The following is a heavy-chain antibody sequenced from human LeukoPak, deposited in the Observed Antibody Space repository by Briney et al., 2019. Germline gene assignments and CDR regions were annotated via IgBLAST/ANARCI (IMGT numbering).Heavy chain of an antibody. CDR2: IRTKAYGGTT. V-gene: IGHV3-49*04. J-gene: IGHJ3*02. Sequence: GGSLRLSCAGSGFSFGDYAMNWVRQAPGRGLECVSFIRTKAYGGTTEYAASVQGRFTISRDDSKSIAYLQMNSLKTEDTAVYYCTRGYGGALDIRGQGTMVTVSS. CDR1: GFSFGDYA. CDR3: TRGYGGALDI. D-gene: IGHD3-16*01.